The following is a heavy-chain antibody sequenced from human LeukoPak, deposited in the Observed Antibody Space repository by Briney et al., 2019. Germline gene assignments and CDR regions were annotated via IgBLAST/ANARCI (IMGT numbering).Heavy chain of an antibody. J-gene: IGHJ4*02. CDR1: GGTFSGYY. Sequence: SETLSLTCAVYGGTFSGYYWSWIRQPPGKGLEWIGEINHSGSTNYNPSLKSRVTISVDTSKNQFSLKLSSVTAADTAVYYCARHGVIAVAVDYWGQGTRVTVSS. D-gene: IGHD6-19*01. V-gene: IGHV4-34*01. CDR3: ARHGVIAVAVDY. CDR2: INHSGST.